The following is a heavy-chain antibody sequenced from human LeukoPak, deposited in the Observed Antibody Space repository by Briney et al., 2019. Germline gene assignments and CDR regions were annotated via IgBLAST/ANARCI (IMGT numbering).Heavy chain of an antibody. D-gene: IGHD1-1*01. V-gene: IGHV4-39*07. J-gene: IGHJ5*02. CDR1: SGSISGSSSY. Sequence: SETLSLTCTVSSGSISGSSSYWGWIRQSPWKGLEWIGSMYYSGTTYYNPSLKSRVTISVDTSKNHFSLKLTSVTAADTVVYYCARGTWSRTGWFDPWGQGTLVTVSS. CDR2: MYYSGTT. CDR3: ARGTWSRTGWFDP.